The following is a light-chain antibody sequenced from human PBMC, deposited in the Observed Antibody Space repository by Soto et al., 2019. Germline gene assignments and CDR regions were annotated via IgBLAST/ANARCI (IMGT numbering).Light chain of an antibody. CDR3: QSYDSSLGGSKGV. J-gene: IGLJ3*02. CDR2: SNI. Sequence: QAVVTQAPSMSGAPGQRVTISCTGSSSDIGAGYDVHWYQQFPGTAPKLLIYSNINRPSGVPDRFSGSKSGTSASLAITGLQAEDAADYYCQSYDSSLGGSKGVFGGGTKLTVL. V-gene: IGLV1-40*01. CDR1: SSDIGAGYD.